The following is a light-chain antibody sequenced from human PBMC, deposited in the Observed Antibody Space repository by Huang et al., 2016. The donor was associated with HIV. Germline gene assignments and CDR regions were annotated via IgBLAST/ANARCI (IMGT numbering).Light chain of an antibody. J-gene: IGKJ4*01. CDR1: QSVFFSSTNKNH. CDR2: CAS. V-gene: IGKV4-1*01. CDR3: QQYADIPT. Sequence: DIVMTQSPDSLAVSLGERATINCKSSQSVFFSSTNKNHLAWYQKKPGQPPRLLIYCASTRESGVPDRFSGSGSETDFTLTINSLQAEDVAVYHCQQYADIPTFGGGTKVEIK.